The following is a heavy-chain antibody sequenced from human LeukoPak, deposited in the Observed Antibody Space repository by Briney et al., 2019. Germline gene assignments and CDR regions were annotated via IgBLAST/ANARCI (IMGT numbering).Heavy chain of an antibody. D-gene: IGHD5-18*01. V-gene: IGHV5-51*01. CDR1: GYGFTSYW. Sequence: GESLKISCKGSGYGFTSYWIGWVRQMPGKGLEWMGIIYPGDSDTRYSPSFQGQVTISADKSSSTAYLQWSSLKASETAMYYCARLPPPRRGYSYGLDYWGQGTLVTVSS. J-gene: IGHJ4*02. CDR2: IYPGDSDT. CDR3: ARLPPPRRGYSYGLDY.